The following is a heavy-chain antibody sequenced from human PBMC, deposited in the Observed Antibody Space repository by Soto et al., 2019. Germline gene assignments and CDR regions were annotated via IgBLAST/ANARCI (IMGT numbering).Heavy chain of an antibody. CDR1: GYKFNSYY. J-gene: IGHJ3*02. CDR3: ARGSYDSSPYDAFDI. V-gene: IGHV1-46*02. Sequence: DSVTVSCKASGYKFNSYYMHWVRQAPGQGLEWMGIINPSGGSTSYAQKFQGIVTMTTATFTDTVYIELRSVTSEGTAVYYCARGSYDSSPYDAFDIRGQGTKVTVSS. D-gene: IGHD3-22*01. CDR2: INPSGGST.